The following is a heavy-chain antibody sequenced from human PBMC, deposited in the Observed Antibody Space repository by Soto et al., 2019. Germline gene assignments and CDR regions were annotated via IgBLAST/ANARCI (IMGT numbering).Heavy chain of an antibody. J-gene: IGHJ4*02. CDR2: ISAYNGNT. CDR3: ARARLELRNYYFDY. CDR1: GYTFTGYY. D-gene: IGHD1-7*01. V-gene: IGHV1-3*01. Sequence: ASVKVSCKASGYTFTGYYMHWVRQAPGQGLEWMGWISAYNGNTNYAQKFQGRVTITRDTSASTAYMELSSLRSEDTAVYYCARARLELRNYYFDYWGQGTLVTVSS.